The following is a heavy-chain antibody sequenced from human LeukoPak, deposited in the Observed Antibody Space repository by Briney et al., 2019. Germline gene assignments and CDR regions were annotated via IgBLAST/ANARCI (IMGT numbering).Heavy chain of an antibody. J-gene: IGHJ6*03. CDR3: ARGDIVVVPAAPRRYYYMDV. Sequence: SETLSLTCTVSGGSISSYYWSWIRQPAGKGLEWIGRISTSGSTNYNPSLKSRVTMSVDTSKNHFSLKLSSVTAADTAVYYCARGDIVVVPAAPRRYYYMDVWGKGTTVTVSS. CDR2: ISTSGST. D-gene: IGHD2-2*01. V-gene: IGHV4-4*07. CDR1: GGSISSYY.